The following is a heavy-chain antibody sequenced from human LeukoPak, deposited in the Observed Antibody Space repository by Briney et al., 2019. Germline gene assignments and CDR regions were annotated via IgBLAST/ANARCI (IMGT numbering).Heavy chain of an antibody. J-gene: IGHJ3*02. D-gene: IGHD3-22*01. Sequence: GGSLRLSCAASGFTFSSYAMSWVRQAPGKGLEWVSAISGSGGSTYYADSVKGRSTISRDNSKNTLYLQMNSLRAEDTAVYYCAKAQGRYSSGYFDAFDIWGQGTMVTVSS. CDR2: ISGSGGST. CDR3: AKAQGRYSSGYFDAFDI. CDR1: GFTFSSYA. V-gene: IGHV3-23*01.